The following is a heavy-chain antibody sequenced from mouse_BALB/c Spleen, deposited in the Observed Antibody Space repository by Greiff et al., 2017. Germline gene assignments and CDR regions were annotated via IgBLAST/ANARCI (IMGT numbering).Heavy chain of an antibody. CDR3: ARGAWFAY. J-gene: IGHJ3*01. Sequence: VKLQESGDELVRPGSSVKISCKASGYAFSSYWMNWVKQRPGQGLEWIGQIYPGDGDTNYNGKFKGKATLTADKSSSTAYMQLSSLTSEDSAVYFCARGAWFAYWGQGTLVTVSA. CDR1: GYAFSSYW. CDR2: IYPGDGDT. V-gene: IGHV1-80*01.